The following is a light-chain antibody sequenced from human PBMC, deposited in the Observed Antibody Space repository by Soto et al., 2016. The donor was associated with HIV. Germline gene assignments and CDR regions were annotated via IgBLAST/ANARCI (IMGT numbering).Light chain of an antibody. CDR2: AAS. CDR1: QGIRND. J-gene: IGKJ4*01. Sequence: DIQMTQSPSSLSASVGDRVTITCRASQGIRNDLGWYQQKPGKAPKLLIYAASSLQSGVPSRFSGSGSETDFTLTISSLQPEDFATYYCQQSYSTLSLTFGGGTNVETK. V-gene: IGKV1-39*01. CDR3: QQSYSTLSLT.